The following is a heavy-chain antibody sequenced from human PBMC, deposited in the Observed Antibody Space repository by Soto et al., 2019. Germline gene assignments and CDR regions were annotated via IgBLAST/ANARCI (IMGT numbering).Heavy chain of an antibody. J-gene: IGHJ2*01. CDR1: GFTFSSYD. V-gene: IGHV3-13*01. D-gene: IGHD3-10*01. CDR2: IGTAGDT. Sequence: EVQLVESGGGLVQPGGSLRLSCAASGFTFSSYDMHWGRQATGKGLEWVSAIGTAGDTYYPGSVKGRFTISRENAKNSLYLQMNSLRAEDTAVYYCARDNGDNWYFDLWGRGTLVTVSS. CDR3: ARDNGDNWYFDL.